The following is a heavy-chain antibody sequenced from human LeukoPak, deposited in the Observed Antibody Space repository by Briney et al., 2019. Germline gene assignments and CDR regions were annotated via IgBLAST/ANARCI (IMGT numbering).Heavy chain of an antibody. Sequence: GGSLRLSCAASGFTFSSYAMSWVRQAPGKGLEWVSAISGSGGNTDYADSVKGRFTISRDNSKNTLYLQMNSLRAEDTAVYYCAKIPSDPSEPLPPHAFDIWGQGTMVTVSS. CDR1: GFTFSSYA. J-gene: IGHJ3*02. D-gene: IGHD1-14*01. V-gene: IGHV3-23*01. CDR3: AKIPSDPSEPLPPHAFDI. CDR2: ISGSGGNT.